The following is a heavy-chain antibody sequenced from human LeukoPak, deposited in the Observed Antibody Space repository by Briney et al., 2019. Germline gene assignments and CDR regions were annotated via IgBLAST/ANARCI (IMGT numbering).Heavy chain of an antibody. V-gene: IGHV3-21*01. CDR2: ISSSSSYI. CDR3: ARDEATAAY. D-gene: IGHD2-2*01. CDR1: GFTVSSNS. Sequence: GGSLRLSWAASGFTVSSNSINWVRPAPGEGLGWGSSISSSSSYIYYADSVKGRFTISRGDAKNSLYLQMNSLRAEDTAVYYCARDEATAAYWGQGTLVTVSS. J-gene: IGHJ4*02.